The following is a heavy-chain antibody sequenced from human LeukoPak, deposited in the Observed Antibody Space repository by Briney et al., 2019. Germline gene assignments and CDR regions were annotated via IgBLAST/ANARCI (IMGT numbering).Heavy chain of an antibody. D-gene: IGHD3-10*01. CDR2: IYYSGST. Sequence: SETLSLACTVSGGSISSSSYYWGWIRQPPGKGLEWIGSIYYSGSTYYNPSLKSRVTISVDTSKNQFSLKLSSVTAADTAVYYCARGGVNYKIAGPWGQGALVTVSS. CDR1: GGSISSSSYY. V-gene: IGHV4-39*07. CDR3: ARGGVNYKIAGP. J-gene: IGHJ5*02.